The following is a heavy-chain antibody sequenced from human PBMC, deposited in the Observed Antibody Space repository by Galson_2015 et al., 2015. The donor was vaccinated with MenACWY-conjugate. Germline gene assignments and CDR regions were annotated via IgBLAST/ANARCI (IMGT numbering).Heavy chain of an antibody. J-gene: IGHJ3*02. CDR3: ARDSSPKYNGAWFDVFDI. CDR2: ISGSGGST. D-gene: IGHD6-19*01. Sequence: SLRLSCAASGFTFNIYGLSWVRQAPGKGLEWVSAISGSGGSTYYADSVKGRFTISRDTFKNTLDLQMDCLGAEDTAVYFCARDSSPKYNGAWFDVFDIWGQGTKVTVSS. CDR1: GFTFNIYG. V-gene: IGHV3-23*01.